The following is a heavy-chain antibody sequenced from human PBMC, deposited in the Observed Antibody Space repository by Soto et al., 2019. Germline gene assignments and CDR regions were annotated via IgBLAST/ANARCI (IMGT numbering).Heavy chain of an antibody. Sequence: QVQLVQSGAEVKKPGSSVKVSCKASGGTFNNYPITWVRQAPGQGLEWMGGSIPIFGTANYAQKFQRRVTITVDESTSTAYVELSSLRSEDTGVYYCARGRGYSGDDHYYYFEMDVWGQGTTVTVSS. CDR1: GGTFNNYP. D-gene: IGHD5-12*01. J-gene: IGHJ6*02. CDR3: ARGRGYSGDDHYYYFEMDV. V-gene: IGHV1-69*01. CDR2: SIPIFGTA.